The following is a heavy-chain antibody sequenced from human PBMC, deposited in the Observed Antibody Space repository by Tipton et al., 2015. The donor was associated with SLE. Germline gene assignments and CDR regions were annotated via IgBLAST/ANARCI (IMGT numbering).Heavy chain of an antibody. CDR1: GFTVSSKH. CDR2: ISGSGYNT. CDR3: ARAGVVVVAWSY. V-gene: IGHV3-23*01. Sequence: SLRLSCAASGFTVSSKHMSWFRQAPGKGLEWVSGISGSGYNTYYADSVKGRFTISRDNSKNSLYLQMNSLRAEDTAVYYCARAGVVVVAWSYWGQGTLVTVSS. D-gene: IGHD2-15*01. J-gene: IGHJ4*02.